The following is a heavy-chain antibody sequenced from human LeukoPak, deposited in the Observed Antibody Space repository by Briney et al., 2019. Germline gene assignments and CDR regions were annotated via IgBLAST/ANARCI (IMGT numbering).Heavy chain of an antibody. CDR2: INSDGSRT. CDR3: ARGGRYNILTGFRRDRHDAFDI. Sequence: GGSLRLSCAASGFTFKSYWMHWVRQVPGKGLVWVSRINSDGSRTNYVDSAKGRFTISRDNSKNTLYLQMNSLRAEDTAVYYCARGGRYNILTGFRRDRHDAFDIWGQGTLVTVSS. CDR1: GFTFKSYW. V-gene: IGHV3-74*01. D-gene: IGHD3-9*01. J-gene: IGHJ3*02.